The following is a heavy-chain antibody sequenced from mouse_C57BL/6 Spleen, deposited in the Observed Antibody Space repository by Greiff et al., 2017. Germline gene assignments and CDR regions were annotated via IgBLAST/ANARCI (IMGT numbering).Heavy chain of an antibody. CDR2: IYPSDSET. D-gene: IGHD2-10*02. CDR1: GYTFTSYW. Sequence: QVQLKQSGAELVRPGSSVKLSCKASGYTFTSYWMDWVKQRPGQGLEWIGNIYPSDSETHYNQKFKDKATLTVDKSSSTAYMQLSSLTSEDSAVYYCAREEYGNYGNVYWGQGTTLTVSS. J-gene: IGHJ2*01. V-gene: IGHV1-61*01. CDR3: AREEYGNYGNVY.